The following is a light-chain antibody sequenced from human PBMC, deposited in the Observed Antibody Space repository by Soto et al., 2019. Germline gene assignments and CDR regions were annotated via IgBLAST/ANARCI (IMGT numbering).Light chain of an antibody. J-gene: IGKJ5*01. Sequence: DIQMTQSRSSLSASVGDRGTITCRGSQSISISLNWYQLKPGKAPNLLMYGASYLKSGVPTRFSGSGSGTDFTLTISSLQPEDFATYYCQQTYTTPEITFGQGTRLEIK. CDR1: QSISIS. CDR2: GAS. CDR3: QQTYTTPEIT. V-gene: IGKV1-39*01.